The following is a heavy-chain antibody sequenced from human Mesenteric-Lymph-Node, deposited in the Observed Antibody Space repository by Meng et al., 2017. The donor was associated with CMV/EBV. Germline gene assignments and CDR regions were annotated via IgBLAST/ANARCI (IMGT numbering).Heavy chain of an antibody. V-gene: IGHV1-3*01. CDR3: GRDSIAAPGSYLDN. J-gene: IGHJ4*02. CDR2: IVAGSGNT. Sequence: SGFIFSSYDIHWVRQAPGQSPEWMGWIVAGSGNTRYSQSFQGRVTMTRDTSASTAYLELSDLRSEDTAIYYCGRDSIAAPGSYLDNWGRGILVTVSS. CDR1: GFIFSSYD. D-gene: IGHD6-13*01.